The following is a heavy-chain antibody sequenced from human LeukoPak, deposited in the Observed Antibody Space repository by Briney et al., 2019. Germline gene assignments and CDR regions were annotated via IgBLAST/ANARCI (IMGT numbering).Heavy chain of an antibody. Sequence: AGGSLRLSCAASGFTFSSYWMHWVRQAPGKGLVWVSRINSDGSSTSYADSVKGRFTIFRDNAKNTLYLQMNSLRAEDTAVYYCARDQYCSGGSCYFDWFDPWGQGTLVTVSS. CDR1: GFTFSSYW. D-gene: IGHD2-15*01. CDR2: INSDGSST. CDR3: ARDQYCSGGSCYFDWFDP. J-gene: IGHJ5*02. V-gene: IGHV3-74*01.